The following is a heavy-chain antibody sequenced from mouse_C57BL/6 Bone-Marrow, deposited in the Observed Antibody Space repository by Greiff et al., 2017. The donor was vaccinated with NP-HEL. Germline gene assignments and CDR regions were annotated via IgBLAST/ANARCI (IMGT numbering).Heavy chain of an antibody. CDR3: ARGRRLAWFAY. CDR1: GYTFTSYW. Sequence: VQLQQPGAELVKPGASVKLSCKASGYTFTSYWMHWVKQRPGQGLEWIGMIHPNSGSTNYNEKFKSKATLTVDKPSSTAYMQLSSLTSEDSAVYYCARGRRLAWFAYWGQGTLVTVSA. CDR2: IHPNSGST. J-gene: IGHJ3*01. V-gene: IGHV1-64*01.